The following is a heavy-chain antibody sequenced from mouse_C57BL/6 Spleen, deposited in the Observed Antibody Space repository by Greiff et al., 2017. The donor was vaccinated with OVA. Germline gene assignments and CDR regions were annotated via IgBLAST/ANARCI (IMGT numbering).Heavy chain of an antibody. V-gene: IGHV1-55*01. CDR1: GYTFTSYW. Sequence: QVQLQQPGAELVKPGASVKMSCKASGYTFTSYWITWVKQRPGQGLEWIGDIYPGSGSTNYNEKFKSKATLTVDTSSSTAYMQLSSLTSEDSAVYYCARGGRLRSLFDYWGQGTTLTVSS. J-gene: IGHJ2*01. CDR2: IYPGSGST. D-gene: IGHD1-1*01. CDR3: ARGGRLRSLFDY.